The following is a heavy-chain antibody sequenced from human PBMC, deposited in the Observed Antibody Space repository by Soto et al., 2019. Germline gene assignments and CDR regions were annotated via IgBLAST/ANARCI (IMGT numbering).Heavy chain of an antibody. V-gene: IGHV3-30-3*01. Sequence: GGSLRLSCAASGFTFSSYAMHWVRQAPGKGLEWVAVISYDGSNKYYADSVKGRFTISRDNSKNTLYLQMNSLRAEDTAVYHCATTSGSYSSYFDYWGQGTLVTVSS. D-gene: IGHD1-26*01. CDR3: ATTSGSYSSYFDY. J-gene: IGHJ4*02. CDR2: ISYDGSNK. CDR1: GFTFSSYA.